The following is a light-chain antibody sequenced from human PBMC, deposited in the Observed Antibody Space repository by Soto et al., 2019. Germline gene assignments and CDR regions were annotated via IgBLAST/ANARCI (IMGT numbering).Light chain of an antibody. V-gene: IGLV2-23*01. Sequence: QSALTQPASVSGSPGQSITISCTGTSSDVGSYNLVSWYQLHPGKAPKLMIYEGSKRPSGVSNRFSGSKSVNTASLTISGLQAEDEADYYCCSYAGSITVYVFGTGTKVTVL. J-gene: IGLJ1*01. CDR1: SSDVGSYNL. CDR2: EGS. CDR3: CSYAGSITVYV.